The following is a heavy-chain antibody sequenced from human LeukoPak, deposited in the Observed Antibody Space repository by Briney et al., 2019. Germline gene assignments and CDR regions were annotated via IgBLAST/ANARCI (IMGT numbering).Heavy chain of an antibody. CDR3: ARDRSYYDSSGDLGYYFDY. CDR1: GGTFSSYA. J-gene: IGHJ4*02. V-gene: IGHV1-69*05. Sequence: SVKVSCKASGGTFSSYAISWVRQAPGQGLEWMGRIIPIFGTANYAQKFQGRVTITTDESTSTAYMELSSLRSEDTAVYYCARDRSYYDSSGDLGYYFDYWGQGTLVTVSS. CDR2: IIPIFGTA. D-gene: IGHD3-22*01.